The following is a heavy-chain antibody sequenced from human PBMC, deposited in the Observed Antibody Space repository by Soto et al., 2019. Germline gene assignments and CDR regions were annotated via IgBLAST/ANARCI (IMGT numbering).Heavy chain of an antibody. D-gene: IGHD2-15*01. CDR2: IYWDDDK. V-gene: IGHV2-5*02. CDR1: GFSLSTSGVG. J-gene: IGHJ6*02. Sequence: QITLKESGPTLVKPTQTLTLTCTFSGFSLSTSGVGVAWIRQPPGKALEWLARIYWDDDKRYRPSLESRLTITKDTSKTQVVRTMTNTASVDTATYFCAFLPCSGGSCYWFSFSGMDVWGQGTTVTVSS. CDR3: AFLPCSGGSCYWFSFSGMDV.